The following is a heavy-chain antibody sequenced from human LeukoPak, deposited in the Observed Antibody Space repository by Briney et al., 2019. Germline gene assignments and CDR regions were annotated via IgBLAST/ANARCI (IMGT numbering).Heavy chain of an antibody. V-gene: IGHV1-8*02. J-gene: IGHJ5*02. CDR1: GSTFTSYD. D-gene: IGHD3-3*01. CDR2: MNPNSGTT. Sequence: ASVKLSRKASGSTFTSYDNNLVRQATGPGLEWMGLMNPNSGTTTYAQKFQGRVTMTRNTSISTAYMELSSLRSEDTAVYYCARGGTYYDFWSGYLYSSLRTPTKNWFDPWGQGTLVTVSS. CDR3: ARGGTYYDFWSGYLYSSLRTPTKNWFDP.